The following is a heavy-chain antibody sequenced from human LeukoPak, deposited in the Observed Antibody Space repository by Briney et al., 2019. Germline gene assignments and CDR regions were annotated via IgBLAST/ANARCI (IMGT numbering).Heavy chain of an antibody. CDR3: ARGDTMIVVVSFDY. D-gene: IGHD3-22*01. V-gene: IGHV3-30-3*01. J-gene: IGHJ4*02. Sequence: QPGRSLRLSCAASGFTFSSYAMHWVRQAPGKGLEWVAVISYDGSNKYYADSVKGRFTISRDNSKNTLYLQMNSLRAEDTAVYYCARGDTMIVVVSFDYWGQGTLVTVSS. CDR2: ISYDGSNK. CDR1: GFTFSSYA.